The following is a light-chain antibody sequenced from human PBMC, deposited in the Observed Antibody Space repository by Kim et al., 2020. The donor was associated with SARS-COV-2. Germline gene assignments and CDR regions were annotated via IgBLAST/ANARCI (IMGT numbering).Light chain of an antibody. J-gene: IGLJ3*02. Sequence: SYELTQPPSVSVAPGTTATISCGADNIGSRNVHWYQHKPGQAPLLVIDYNIDRPSGIPERFSGSNSGNTATLTISRVEPGDEADYYCQLWDTSSDQPVLGGGTKLTVL. CDR1: NIGSRN. CDR2: YNI. CDR3: QLWDTSSDQPV. V-gene: IGLV3-21*01.